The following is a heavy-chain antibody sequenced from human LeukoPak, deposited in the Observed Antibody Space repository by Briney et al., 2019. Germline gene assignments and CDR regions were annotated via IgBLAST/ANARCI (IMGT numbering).Heavy chain of an antibody. CDR2: SNPDGSST. Sequence: GGSLRLSCAASGFTFSSYWMHWVRQAPGKGLVWVSRSNPDGSSTSYADSVKDRFTISRDNAKSTLYLQLNSLRVEDTAVYYCAAVVGANPFDYWGQGTLVTGSS. D-gene: IGHD1-26*01. CDR1: GFTFSSYW. CDR3: AAVVGANPFDY. V-gene: IGHV3-74*01. J-gene: IGHJ4*02.